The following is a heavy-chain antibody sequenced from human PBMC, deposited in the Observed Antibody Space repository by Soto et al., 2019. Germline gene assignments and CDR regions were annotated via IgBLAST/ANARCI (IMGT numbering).Heavy chain of an antibody. CDR1: GYTFTNYA. Sequence: QVQLVQSGAEEKKPGASVKVSCKASGYTFTNYAMHWVRQAPGQRLEWMGWINAGNGNTKYSQKFQGRVTITRDTSASKAYMELSSLRSEDTAGEFWAGGFSVWFDPWGQGTLVTVSS. J-gene: IGHJ5*02. V-gene: IGHV1-3*05. CDR2: INAGNGNT. D-gene: IGHD3-3*01. CDR3: AGGFSVWFDP.